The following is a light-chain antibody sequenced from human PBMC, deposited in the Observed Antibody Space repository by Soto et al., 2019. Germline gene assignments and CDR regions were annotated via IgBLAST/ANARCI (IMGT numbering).Light chain of an antibody. CDR3: QQYKSWPT. V-gene: IGKV3-15*01. Sequence: EKVMTQSPPTLSVSPGERATLSCRASQSVSRNVAWYQQKPGQDPRLLIYDASTRATGIPARFSGSGSGADFTLTINSLQSEDFAVYYCQQYKSWPTFGQGTKV. CDR1: QSVSRN. J-gene: IGKJ1*01. CDR2: DAS.